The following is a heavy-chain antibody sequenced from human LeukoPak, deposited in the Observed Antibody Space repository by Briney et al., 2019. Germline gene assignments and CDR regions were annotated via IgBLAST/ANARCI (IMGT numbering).Heavy chain of an antibody. V-gene: IGHV1-18*01. J-gene: IGHJ4*02. CDR3: ATYSGWYEADY. D-gene: IGHD6-19*01. CDR2: ISAYNGNT. Sequence: ASVKVSCKASGGTFSSYAISWARQAPGQGLEWMGWISAYNGNTNYAQKLQGRVTMTTDTSTSTAYMELRSLRSDDTAVYYCATYSGWYEADYWGQGTLVTVSS. CDR1: GGTFSSYA.